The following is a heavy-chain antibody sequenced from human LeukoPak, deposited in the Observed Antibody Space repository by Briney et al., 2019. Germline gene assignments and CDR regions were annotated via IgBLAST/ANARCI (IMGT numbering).Heavy chain of an antibody. CDR2: ISAYNGNT. CDR3: ARPRGYSSGLNYFDY. D-gene: IGHD6-19*01. CDR1: GYTFTSYG. V-gene: IGHV1-18*01. Sequence: ASVKVSCKASGYTFTSYGISWVRQAPGQGLEWMGWISAYNGNTNYAQKLQGRVTMTTDTSTSTAYMELGSLRSDDTAVYYCARPRGYSSGLNYFDYWGQGTLVTVSS. J-gene: IGHJ4*02.